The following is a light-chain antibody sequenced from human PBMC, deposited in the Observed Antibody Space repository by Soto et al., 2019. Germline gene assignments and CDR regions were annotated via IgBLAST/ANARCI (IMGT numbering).Light chain of an antibody. CDR1: QSVSNN. V-gene: IGKV3-15*01. CDR2: GAS. CDR3: QQYNDWPT. J-gene: IGKJ2*01. Sequence: EMFITQSPATMSISPGERATLSCRASQSVSNNLAWYQQRPGQAPRLLIYGASTRATGIPARFSGRGSGTEFTLTINGLQSEDFAIYYCQQYNDWPTFGQGTKVDIK.